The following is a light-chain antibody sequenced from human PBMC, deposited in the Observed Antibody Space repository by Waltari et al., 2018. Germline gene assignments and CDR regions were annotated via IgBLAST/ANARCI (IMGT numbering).Light chain of an antibody. Sequence: QSALTQPPSASGSPGQSVTISCTGTGSDVGGYNNVSWYQQHPGKAPKRMIYEVSKRPSVVPDRFSGSKSGNTASLTVSGLQSEDEADYYCSSYAVSFPYVFGTGTKVTVL. V-gene: IGLV2-8*01. CDR1: GSDVGGYNN. CDR2: EVS. J-gene: IGLJ1*01. CDR3: SSYAVSFPYV.